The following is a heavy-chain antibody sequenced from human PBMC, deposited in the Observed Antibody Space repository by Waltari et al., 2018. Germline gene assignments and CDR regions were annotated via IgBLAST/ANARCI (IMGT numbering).Heavy chain of an antibody. V-gene: IGHV1-69*04. D-gene: IGHD2-15*01. Sequence: EVKKPGSSVKVSCKASGGTFSSYAISWVRQAPGQGLEWMGRISPILGIANYAQKFQGRVTSTADKSTSTAYMELSSLRSEDTAVYYCARTGGYCSGGSCYSYWGQGTLVTVSS. J-gene: IGHJ4*02. CDR2: ISPILGIA. CDR1: GGTFSSYA. CDR3: ARTGGYCSGGSCYSY.